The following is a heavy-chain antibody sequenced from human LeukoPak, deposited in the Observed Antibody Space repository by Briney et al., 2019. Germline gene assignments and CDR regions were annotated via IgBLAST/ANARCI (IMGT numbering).Heavy chain of an antibody. V-gene: IGHV3-21*01. D-gene: IGHD1-26*01. CDR2: ISSSSSYI. Sequence: PGGSLRLSCAASGFTFSSYSMNWVRQAPGKGLEWVSSISSSSSYIYYADSVKGRFTISRDNAKNSLYLQMNSLRAEDTAVYYCAREGYYEGVSLGAFDIWGQGTMVTVSS. CDR3: AREGYYEGVSLGAFDI. CDR1: GFTFSSYS. J-gene: IGHJ3*02.